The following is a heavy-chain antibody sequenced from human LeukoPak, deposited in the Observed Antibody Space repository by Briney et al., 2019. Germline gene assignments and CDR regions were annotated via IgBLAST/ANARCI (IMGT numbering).Heavy chain of an antibody. J-gene: IGHJ6*02. V-gene: IGHV4-59*01. CDR3: ARDELSQWLATDYYYYGMDV. D-gene: IGHD6-19*01. CDR2: IYYSGST. Sequence: PSETLSLTCTVSGGSIGSYYWSWIRQPPGKGLEWIGYIYYSGSTNYNPSPKSRVTISVDTSKNQFSLKLSSVTAADTAVYYCARDELSQWLATDYYYYGMDVWGQGTTVTVSS. CDR1: GGSIGSYY.